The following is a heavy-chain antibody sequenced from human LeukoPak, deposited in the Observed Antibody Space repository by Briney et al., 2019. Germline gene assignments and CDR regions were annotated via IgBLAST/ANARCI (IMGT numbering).Heavy chain of an antibody. CDR2: KKQDGSEH. V-gene: IGHV3-7*01. CDR3: ARAKAEGPSRLDN. Sequence: PGGSLRLSCATAGFSFSSYWMSWVRQAPGKGLEWVANKKQDGSEHYYVDSVKGRFTISRDNAKNSLYLQMSGLRAEDTAVYYCARAKAEGPSRLDNWGQGTLVTVSS. CDR1: GFSFSSYW. D-gene: IGHD2-2*01. J-gene: IGHJ4*02.